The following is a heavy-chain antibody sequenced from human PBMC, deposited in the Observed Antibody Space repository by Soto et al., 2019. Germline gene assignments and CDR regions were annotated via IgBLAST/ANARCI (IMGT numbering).Heavy chain of an antibody. V-gene: IGHV1-69*01. D-gene: IGHD2-21*02. CDR3: AREVVTETTWGSFDS. J-gene: IGHJ4*02. CDR1: GGGTLSNDA. CDR2: ISPFFGTT. Sequence: QVHLVQSGADGRKSGSSVRVSCTASGGGTLSNDAISWVRQAPGQGLEWLVRISPFFGTTDYSQSFQGRLTMTADASTGTVYMALRRLKSADPAVYYCAREVVTETTWGSFDSWGQGTLVTASS.